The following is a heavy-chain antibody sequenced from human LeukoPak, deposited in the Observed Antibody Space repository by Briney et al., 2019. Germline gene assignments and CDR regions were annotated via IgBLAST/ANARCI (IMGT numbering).Heavy chain of an antibody. D-gene: IGHD3-22*01. CDR2: IYSSGST. J-gene: IGHJ4*02. V-gene: IGHV4-4*07. Sequence: SQTLSLTCTVSGGSISSYYWSWIRQPAGKGLEWIGRIYSSGSTYYNPSLKSRVTMSVDTSENQFSLKLSSVTAADTAVYYCARDAYYYDSSGYHLNDYWGQGTLVTVSS. CDR1: GGSISSYY. CDR3: ARDAYYYDSSGYHLNDY.